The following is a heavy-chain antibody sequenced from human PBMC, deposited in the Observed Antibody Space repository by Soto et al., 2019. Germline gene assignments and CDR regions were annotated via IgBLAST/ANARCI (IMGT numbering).Heavy chain of an antibody. J-gene: IGHJ4*02. CDR1: GGSISSSSYY. Sequence: QLQLQESGPGLVKPSETLSLTCTVSGGSISSSSYYWGWIRQPPGKGLEWIGSIYYSGSTYYNPSPKGRVTVSVDTSKNQFSLRLSSVPAPDTAVYYCARDYDSSGDYWGQGTLVTVSS. D-gene: IGHD3-22*01. V-gene: IGHV4-39*01. CDR3: ARDYDSSGDY. CDR2: IYYSGST.